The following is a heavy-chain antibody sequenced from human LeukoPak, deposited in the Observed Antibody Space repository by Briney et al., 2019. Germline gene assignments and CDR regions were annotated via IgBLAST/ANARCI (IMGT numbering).Heavy chain of an antibody. V-gene: IGHV3-23*01. CDR3: AVEKRSNTAYDY. D-gene: IGHD2/OR15-2a*01. CDR1: GFTFRSYP. CDR2: ISGSGDST. Sequence: GGSLRLSCAASGFTFRSYPMTWVRQAPGKWLEWVSAISGSGDSTYYADSVKGRFTISRDNSRNTLYLQMNSLRADDTAMYYCAVEKRSNTAYDYWGQGTLVTVSS. J-gene: IGHJ4*02.